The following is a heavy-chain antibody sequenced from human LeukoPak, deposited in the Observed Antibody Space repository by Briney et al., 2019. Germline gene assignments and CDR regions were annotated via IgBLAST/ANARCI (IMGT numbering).Heavy chain of an antibody. CDR2: INAGNGKT. D-gene: IGHD4-17*01. J-gene: IGHJ4*02. V-gene: IGHV1-3*01. CDR1: GYTFTSYA. Sequence: ASVKVSCKASGYTFTSYAMHWVRQAPGQRLEWMGWINAGNGKTKYSQKFQGRVTITRDTSASTAYMELSSLRSEDTAVYYCARNYGDYIGIMAPFDYWGQGTLVTVSS. CDR3: ARNYGDYIGIMAPFDY.